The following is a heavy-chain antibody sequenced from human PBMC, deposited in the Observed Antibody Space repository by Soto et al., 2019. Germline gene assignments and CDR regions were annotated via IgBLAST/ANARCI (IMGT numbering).Heavy chain of an antibody. CDR2: ISGSGGST. CDR1: GFTLSSYA. CDR3: AKDLGLLWFGESDAFDI. V-gene: IGHV3-23*01. Sequence: EVQLLESGGGLVQPGGSLRLSCAASGFTLSSYAMSWVRQAPGKGLEWVSAISGSGGSTYYADSVKGRFTISRDNSKNTLYLQMNSLRAEDTAVYYCAKDLGLLWFGESDAFDIWGQGTMVTVSS. D-gene: IGHD3-10*01. J-gene: IGHJ3*02.